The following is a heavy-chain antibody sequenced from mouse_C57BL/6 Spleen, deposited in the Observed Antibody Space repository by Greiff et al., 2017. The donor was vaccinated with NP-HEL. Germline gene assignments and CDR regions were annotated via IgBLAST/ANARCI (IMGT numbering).Heavy chain of an antibody. J-gene: IGHJ1*03. CDR2: INPGSGGT. D-gene: IGHD1-1*01. CDR3: ARCGSSYWYFDV. V-gene: IGHV1-54*01. Sequence: VQLQESGAELVRPGTSVKVSCKASGYAFTNYLIEWVKQRPGQGLEWIGVINPGSGGTNYNEKFKGKATLTADKSSSTAYMQLSSLTSEDSAVYFCARCGSSYWYFDVWGTGTTVTVSS. CDR1: GYAFTNYL.